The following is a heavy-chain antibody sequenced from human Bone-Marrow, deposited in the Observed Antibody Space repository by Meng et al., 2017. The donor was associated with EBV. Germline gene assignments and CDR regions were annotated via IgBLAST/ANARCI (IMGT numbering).Heavy chain of an antibody. CDR3: SRDLAGSDDY. V-gene: IGHV3-74*01. D-gene: IGHD1-14*01. CDR1: ESTSRRYW. J-gene: IGHJ4*02. CDR2: INEGGTIT. Sequence: GVAMVQPAGALRPSCAASESTSRRYWMHWVRQGPGKEPLWVSRINEGGTITNYADSVKGRFTISRDNAKNTLYLQMNNLRAEDTALYYCSRDLAGSDDYWGRGTLVTVSS.